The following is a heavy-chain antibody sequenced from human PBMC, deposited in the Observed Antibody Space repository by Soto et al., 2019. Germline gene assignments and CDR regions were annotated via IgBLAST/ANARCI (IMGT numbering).Heavy chain of an antibody. CDR3: AKDGLGQQLGGGVGWFDP. CDR1: GFTFSSYA. CDR2: ISGSGGST. J-gene: IGHJ5*02. V-gene: IGHV3-23*01. Sequence: GGSLRLSCAASGFTFSSYAMSWVRQAPGKGLEWVSAISGSGGSTYYADSVKGRFTISRDNSKNTLYLQMNSLRAEDTAVYYCAKDGLGQQLGGGVGWFDPWGQGTLVTVSS. D-gene: IGHD6-13*01.